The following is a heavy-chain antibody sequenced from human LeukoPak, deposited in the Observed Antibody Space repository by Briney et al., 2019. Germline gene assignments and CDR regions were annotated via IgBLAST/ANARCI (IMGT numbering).Heavy chain of an antibody. J-gene: IGHJ4*02. Sequence: ASVKVSCKASGGTFSSYGISWVRQAPGQGLEWMGWISAYNGNTNYAQKLQGRVTMTTDTSTSTAYMELRSLRSDDTAVYYCARAHRLGNLYGFDYWGQGTLVTVSS. V-gene: IGHV1-18*01. CDR3: ARAHRLGNLYGFDY. CDR2: ISAYNGNT. CDR1: GGTFSSYG. D-gene: IGHD2-8*01.